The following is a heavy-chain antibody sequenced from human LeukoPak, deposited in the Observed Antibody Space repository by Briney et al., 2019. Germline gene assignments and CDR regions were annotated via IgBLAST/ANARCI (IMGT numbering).Heavy chain of an antibody. V-gene: IGHV3-21*01. D-gene: IGHD3-16*01. Sequence: ESGGSLRLSCSASGFSFSDYDMNWFRQAPGKGLEWISSISGRSSHVYYGDSVKGRFSISRANAMNSVFLQMNSLGVDDTAVYYCGRAFPPLRTASAGDLWGQGTLVTVSS. CDR3: GRAFPPLRTASAGDL. J-gene: IGHJ4*02. CDR2: ISGRSSHV. CDR1: GFSFSDYD.